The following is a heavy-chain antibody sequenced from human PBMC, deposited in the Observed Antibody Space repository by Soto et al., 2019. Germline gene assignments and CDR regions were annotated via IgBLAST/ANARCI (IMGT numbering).Heavy chain of an antibody. D-gene: IGHD3-3*01. CDR2: MNPNSGNT. V-gene: IGHV1-8*01. CDR3: ARAYTIFGLVIAGVGSGWFDP. Sequence: QVQLVQSGAEVKKPGASVKVSCKASGYTFTSYDINWVRQATGQGLEWMGWMNPNSGNTGYAQKFQGRVTMTRNTSISTAYMELSSLRSEDTAVYYCARAYTIFGLVIAGVGSGWFDPWGQGTLVTVSS. CDR1: GYTFTSYD. J-gene: IGHJ5*02.